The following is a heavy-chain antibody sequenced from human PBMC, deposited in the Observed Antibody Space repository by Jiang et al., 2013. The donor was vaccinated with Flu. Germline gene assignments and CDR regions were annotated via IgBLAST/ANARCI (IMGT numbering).Heavy chain of an antibody. V-gene: IGHV3-23*01. CDR2: T. D-gene: IGHD3-22*01. J-gene: IGHJ4*02. Sequence: TYYADSVKGRFTISRDNSKNTLYLQMNSLRAEDTAVYYCAKDYYDSSGYYYYFDYWGQGTLVTVSS. CDR3: AKDYYDSSGYYYYFDY.